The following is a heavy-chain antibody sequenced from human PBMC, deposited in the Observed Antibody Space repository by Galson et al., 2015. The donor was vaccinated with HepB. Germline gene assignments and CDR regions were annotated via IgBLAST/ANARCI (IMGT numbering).Heavy chain of an antibody. CDR1: GSTFTGYY. J-gene: IGHJ6*03. CDR2: INPSGGST. D-gene: IGHD3-3*01. CDR3: ARVGRATIFGVVTDYYYYMDG. V-gene: IGHV1-46*01. Sequence: SVKVSCQASGSTFTGYYMHWVRQAPGQGLEWMGIINPSGGSTSYAQKFQGRVTMTRDTSTSTVYMELSSLRSEDTAVYYCARVGRATIFGVVTDYYYYMDGWGKGTTVTVSS.